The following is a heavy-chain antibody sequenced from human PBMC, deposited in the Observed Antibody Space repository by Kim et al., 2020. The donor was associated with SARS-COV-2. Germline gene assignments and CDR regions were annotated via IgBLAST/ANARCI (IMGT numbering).Heavy chain of an antibody. Sequence: ASVKVSCKASGYTFTSYGISWVRQAPGQGLEWMGWISAYNGNTNYAQKLQGRVTMTTDTSTSTAYMELRSLRSDDTAVYYCARISYTYYYYGMDVWGQGTTVTVSS. CDR2: ISAYNGNT. CDR1: GYTFTSYG. J-gene: IGHJ6*02. V-gene: IGHV1-18*01. CDR3: ARISYTYYYYGMDV. D-gene: IGHD1-26*01.